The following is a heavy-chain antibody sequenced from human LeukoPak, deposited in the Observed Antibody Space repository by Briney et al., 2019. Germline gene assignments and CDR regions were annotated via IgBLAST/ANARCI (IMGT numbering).Heavy chain of an antibody. CDR1: GGSISSYY. Sequence: SETLSLTCTVSGGSISSYYWSWIRQPPGKGLEWIGSIYYSGSTYYNPSLKSRVTISVDTSKNQFSLKLSSVTAADMAVYYCARVAAWPDYWGQGTLVTVSS. V-gene: IGHV4-59*12. CDR2: IYYSGST. CDR3: ARVAAWPDY. J-gene: IGHJ4*02. D-gene: IGHD6-25*01.